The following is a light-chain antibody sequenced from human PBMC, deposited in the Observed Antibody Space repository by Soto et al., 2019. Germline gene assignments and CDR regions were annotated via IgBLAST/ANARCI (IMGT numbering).Light chain of an antibody. Sequence: DIVMTQSPDSLAVSLGERATINCKSSQSILYSSNNKNYLAWFQQKPGQSPKLLIYWASTRESGVPDRFSGSGSGTDFTLTISSLQAEDVAVYYCQQYYSTPLTLAQGTKVDIK. V-gene: IGKV4-1*01. CDR2: WAS. CDR3: QQYYSTPLT. CDR1: QSILYSSNNKNY. J-gene: IGKJ1*01.